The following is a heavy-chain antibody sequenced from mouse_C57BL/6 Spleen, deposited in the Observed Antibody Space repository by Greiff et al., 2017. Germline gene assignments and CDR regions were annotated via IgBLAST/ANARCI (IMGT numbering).Heavy chain of an antibody. CDR1: GYSFTDYN. V-gene: IGHV1-39*01. Sequence: VHVKQSGPELVKPGASVKISCKASGYSFTDYNMNWVKQRNGKSLEWIGVINPNYGTTSYNQKFKGKATLTVDQSSSTAYMQLNSLTSEDSAVYYCASGRYRGGYYWGQGTTRTVSA. J-gene: IGHJ2*01. CDR2: INPNYGTT. CDR3: ASGRYRGGYY. D-gene: IGHD1-1*01.